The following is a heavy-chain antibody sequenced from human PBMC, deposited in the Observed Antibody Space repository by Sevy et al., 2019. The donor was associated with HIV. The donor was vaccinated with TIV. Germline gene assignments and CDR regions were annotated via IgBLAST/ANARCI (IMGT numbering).Heavy chain of an antibody. CDR1: GFTFSSYS. CDR3: ARGATGAVDY. D-gene: IGHD1-26*01. J-gene: IGHJ4*02. CDR2: ISSSSSYI. Sequence: GGSLSLSCAASGFTFSSYSMNWVRQAPGKGLEWVSSISSSSSYIYYADSVKGRFTISRDNAKNSLYLQMNSLSAEDTAVYYCARGATGAVDYWGQGTLVTVSS. V-gene: IGHV3-21*01.